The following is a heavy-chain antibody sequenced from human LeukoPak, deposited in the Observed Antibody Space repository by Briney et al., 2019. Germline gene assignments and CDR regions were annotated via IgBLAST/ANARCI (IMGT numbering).Heavy chain of an antibody. V-gene: IGHV3-13*01. CDR3: ARSYVTKLPYYHYYMDV. J-gene: IGHJ6*03. CDR2: IITDGKA. Sequence: RGCLRLSCAASGFALNNYDTRWVRPATEEARGWVAVIITDGKAAYAASVRGRFTISRENAKNSLFLQMNSLRPEDTAMYYCARSYVTKLPYYHYYMDVWGKRTPGTVSS. CDR1: GFALNNYD. D-gene: IGHD1-14*01.